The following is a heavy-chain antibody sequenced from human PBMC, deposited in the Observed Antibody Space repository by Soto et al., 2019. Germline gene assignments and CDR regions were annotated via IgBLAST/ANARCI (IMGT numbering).Heavy chain of an antibody. CDR1: GFSLSTSGVG. V-gene: IGHV2-5*02. CDR2: IFWDDDN. J-gene: IGHJ4*02. Sequence: QITLKESGPTLVKPTQTLTLTCTFSGFSLSTSGVGVGWIRQPPGKALEWLGIIFWDDDNRYRPSLKSRLTITKDTSKNQLVLTMTNMVPVDTATYYFTQLPWPQLWPRASVLNWGQGTPVTVSS. CDR3: TQLPWPQLWPRASVLN. D-gene: IGHD1-1*01.